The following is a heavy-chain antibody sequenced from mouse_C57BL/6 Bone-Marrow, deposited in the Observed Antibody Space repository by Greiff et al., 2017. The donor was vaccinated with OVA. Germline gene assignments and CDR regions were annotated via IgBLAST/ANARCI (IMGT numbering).Heavy chain of an antibody. D-gene: IGHD2-3*01. J-gene: IGHJ4*01. CDR1: GYTFTDYE. Sequence: VQLQESGAELVRPGASVTLSCKASGYTFTDYEMHWVKQTPVHGLEWIGAIDPETGGTAYNQKFKGKAILTADKSSSTAYMELRSLTSEDSAVYYCTRLGWFSYYAMDYWGQGTSVTVSS. CDR2: IDPETGGT. V-gene: IGHV1-15*01. CDR3: TRLGWFSYYAMDY.